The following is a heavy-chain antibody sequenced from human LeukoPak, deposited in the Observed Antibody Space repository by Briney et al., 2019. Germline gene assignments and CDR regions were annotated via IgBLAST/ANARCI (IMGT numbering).Heavy chain of an antibody. V-gene: IGHV5-10-1*01. CDR1: GYSFSNYW. J-gene: IGHJ4*02. D-gene: IGHD2-8*01. CDR3: ARHLSDSIMVLVYYFDY. CDR2: IDPSDSYT. Sequence: GESLKISCKGSGYSFSNYWISWVRQMPGKGLEWRGRIDPSDSYTNYSPSFQGHVTISADKSISTAYLQWSSLKASDSAIYYCARHLSDSIMVLVYYFDYWGQGTLVTVSS.